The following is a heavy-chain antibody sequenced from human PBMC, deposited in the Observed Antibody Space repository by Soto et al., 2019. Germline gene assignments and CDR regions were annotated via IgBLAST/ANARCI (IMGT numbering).Heavy chain of an antibody. CDR1: GGTFSSYT. V-gene: IGHV1-69*02. D-gene: IGHD2-2*01. CDR2: IIPILGIA. Sequence: QVQLVQSGAEVKKPGSSVKVSCKASGGTFSSYTISWVRQAPGQGLEWMGRIIPILGIANYAQKFQGRVTITADKSPSTAYMELSSLRSEDTAVYYCASFGSTSRGIRVDFQHWGQGTLVTVSS. J-gene: IGHJ1*01. CDR3: ASFGSTSRGIRVDFQH.